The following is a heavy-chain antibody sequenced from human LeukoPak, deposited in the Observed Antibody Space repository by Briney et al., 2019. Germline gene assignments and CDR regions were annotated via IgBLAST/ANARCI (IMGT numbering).Heavy chain of an antibody. D-gene: IGHD3-22*01. CDR2: ISWNSGSI. Sequence: GGSLRLSCAASGFTFDDYAMHWVRQAPGMGLEWVSGISWNSGSIGYADSVKGRFTISRDNAKNSLYLQMNSLRAEDTALYYCAKDRSAYYYDSSGFNWFDPWGQGTLVTVSS. CDR3: AKDRSAYYYDSSGFNWFDP. J-gene: IGHJ5*02. V-gene: IGHV3-9*01. CDR1: GFTFDDYA.